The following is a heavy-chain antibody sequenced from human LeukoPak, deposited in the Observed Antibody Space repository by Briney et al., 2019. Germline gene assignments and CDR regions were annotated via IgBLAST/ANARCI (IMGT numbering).Heavy chain of an antibody. Sequence: ASVKVSCKASGYTFTSYDINWVRQATGQGLEWMGWMNPNSGNTGYAQKFQGRVTMTRNTSISTAYMELSSPRSEDTAVYYCARGPKLGYCSSTSCWGILGYYYYMDVWGKGTTVTVSS. CDR3: ARGPKLGYCSSTSCWGILGYYYYMDV. V-gene: IGHV1-8*01. J-gene: IGHJ6*03. CDR1: GYTFTSYD. CDR2: MNPNSGNT. D-gene: IGHD2-2*01.